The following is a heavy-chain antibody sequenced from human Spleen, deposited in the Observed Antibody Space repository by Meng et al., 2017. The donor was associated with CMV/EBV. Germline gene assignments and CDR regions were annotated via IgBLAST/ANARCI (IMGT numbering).Heavy chain of an antibody. CDR2: INPNSGGT. V-gene: IGHV1-2*02. Sequence: ASVKVSCKASGYTFTGYYMHWVRQAPGQGLEWMGWINPNSGGTNYAQKFQGRVTMTRDTSISTAYMELSRLRSDDTAVYYCARAGYQLPQGHNDFQHWDQGTLVTVSS. J-gene: IGHJ1*01. CDR1: GYTFTGYY. D-gene: IGHD2-2*01. CDR3: ARAGYQLPQGHNDFQH.